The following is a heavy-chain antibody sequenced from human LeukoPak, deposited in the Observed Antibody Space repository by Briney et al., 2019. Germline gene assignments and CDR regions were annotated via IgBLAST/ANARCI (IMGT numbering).Heavy chain of an antibody. CDR3: AREEVKSFDN. V-gene: IGHV3-7*03. Sequence: GGSLRLSCAASGFRFSGYWMTWVRQAPGKGLEWVANIKGDGSGTSYVTSVRGRFTISRDNAKNSLYLQMNNLRVEDTAVYYCAREEVKSFDNWGQGTLVTVSS. J-gene: IGHJ4*02. CDR2: IKGDGSGT. CDR1: GFRFSGYW.